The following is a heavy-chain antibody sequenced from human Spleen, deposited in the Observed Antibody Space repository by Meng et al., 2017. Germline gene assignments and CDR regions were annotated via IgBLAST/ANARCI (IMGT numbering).Heavy chain of an antibody. J-gene: IGHJ1*01. D-gene: IGHD1-26*01. CDR2: INHSGST. CDR3: ARGSGGSYFAYFQH. CDR1: GGSFSGYY. Sequence: QPQLQESGPGLFKPSETLSLTCAVYGGSFSGYYWSWIRRPPGKGLEWIGEINHSGSTNYNPSLKSRVTISVDTSKNQFSLKLSSVTAADTAVYYCARGSGGSYFAYFQHWGQGTLVTVSS. V-gene: IGHV4-34*01.